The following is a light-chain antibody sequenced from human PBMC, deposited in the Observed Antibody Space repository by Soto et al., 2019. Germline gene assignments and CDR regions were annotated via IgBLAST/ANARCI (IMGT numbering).Light chain of an antibody. Sequence: QSVLTQPPSASGTPGQRVSISCSGYSSSIGTNFVYWYQQLPGTAPKVLIHSNNQRPSGVPDRFSGSKSGTSASLAISGLRSADEADYYCAAWDDNMSTYVFGSGTKVTVL. CDR3: AAWDDNMSTYV. J-gene: IGLJ1*01. V-gene: IGLV1-47*02. CDR1: SSSIGTNF. CDR2: SNN.